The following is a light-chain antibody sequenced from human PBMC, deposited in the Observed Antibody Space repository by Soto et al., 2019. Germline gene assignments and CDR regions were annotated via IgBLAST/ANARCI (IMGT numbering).Light chain of an antibody. CDR2: DVS. Sequence: QSALTQPASMSGSPGQSITISCTGISSDVGGYTYVSWYQQHPGKAPKLMISDVSNRPSGVSNRFSASKSGNTAYLTISGLQAEDEADYYCVSYTTTSTLVVFGGGTKLTVL. V-gene: IGLV2-14*01. CDR3: VSYTTTSTLVV. CDR1: SSDVGGYTY. J-gene: IGLJ3*02.